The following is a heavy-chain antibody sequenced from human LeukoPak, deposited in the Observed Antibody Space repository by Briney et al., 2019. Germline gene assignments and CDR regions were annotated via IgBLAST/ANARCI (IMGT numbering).Heavy chain of an antibody. D-gene: IGHD1-1*01. V-gene: IGHV1-2*02. CDR1: VYTLTRHF. CDR2: IDPLSRGT. J-gene: IGHJ4*02. Sequence: GASLKVSCKASVYTLTRHFIHWLRQAPAQALEWMGWIDPLSRGTNYAQKFQDTVTMTRDKSIATAYMEVRRLNSDDTAVYYCARSGFTTGFYLDFWGQGTLVPVSS. CDR3: ARSGFTTGFYLDF.